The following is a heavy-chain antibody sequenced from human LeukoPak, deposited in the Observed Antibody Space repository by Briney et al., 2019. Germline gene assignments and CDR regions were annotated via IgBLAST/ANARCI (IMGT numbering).Heavy chain of an antibody. J-gene: IGHJ3*02. CDR3: AKDLRGSGSYYNPDAFDI. CDR1: GFTFSNYW. D-gene: IGHD3-10*01. Sequence: GGSLRLSCAASGFTFSNYWMSWVRQAPGKGLEWVSAISGSGGSTYYADSVKGRFTISRDNTKNTLYLQMNSLRAEDTAVYYCAKDLRGSGSYYNPDAFDIWGQGTMVTVSS. CDR2: ISGSGGST. V-gene: IGHV3-23*01.